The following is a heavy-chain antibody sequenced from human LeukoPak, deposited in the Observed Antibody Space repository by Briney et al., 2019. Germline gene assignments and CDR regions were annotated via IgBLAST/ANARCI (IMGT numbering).Heavy chain of an antibody. Sequence: SVKVSCKSSVGTFRKYTFTCVRQAPGQGLEWMGWSIAVFGSANYARKFQGAVTMTTDESTRTAYLELSSLRSDDTAVYYCASVAENSSGYSYWGQGTLVTVSS. CDR2: SIAVFGSA. V-gene: IGHV1-69*05. CDR3: ASVAENSSGYSY. D-gene: IGHD3-22*01. CDR1: VGTFRKYT. J-gene: IGHJ4*02.